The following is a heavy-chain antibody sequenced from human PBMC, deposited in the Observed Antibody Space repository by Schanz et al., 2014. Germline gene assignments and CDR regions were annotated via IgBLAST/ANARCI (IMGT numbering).Heavy chain of an antibody. CDR2: INSVGSNT. CDR1: GFTFSSHW. D-gene: IGHD3-10*01. V-gene: IGHV3-74*02. J-gene: IGHJ5*02. CDR3: ARPVLWFGDNCFDP. Sequence: EVQLVESGGGLVQPGGSLRLSCAASGFTFSSHWMHWVRQDPGKGLVWVARINSVGSNTDYADSVTGRFTISRDNAKNTLYLQMNSLRAEDTAVYYCARPVLWFGDNCFDPWGQGTLVTVSS.